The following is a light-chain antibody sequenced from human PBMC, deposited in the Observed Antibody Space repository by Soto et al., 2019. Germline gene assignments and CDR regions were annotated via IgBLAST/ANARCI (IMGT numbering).Light chain of an antibody. CDR2: DVS. J-gene: IGLJ1*01. CDR1: SSDVGGYNY. V-gene: IGLV2-14*01. Sequence: QSALTQPASVSGSPGQSITISCTGTSSDVGGYNYVSWYQQHPGKVPKLMIYDVSNRPSGVSNHFSGAKSGNTASLPISGRQAEDEFDYYCSSYTSSSTLYVFGTGTKLTVL. CDR3: SSYTSSSTLYV.